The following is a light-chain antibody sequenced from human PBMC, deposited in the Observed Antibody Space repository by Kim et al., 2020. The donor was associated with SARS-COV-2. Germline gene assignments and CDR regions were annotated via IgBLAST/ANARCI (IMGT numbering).Light chain of an antibody. CDR2: GKN. CDR1: SRRNYY. CDR3: HSRDSTGNV. Sequence: SGALEQTVRITCRGDSRRNYYATWYQQKPGQAPVLVIYGKNNRPSGIPDRFSGSSLGDTASLTLTGAQAEDEADYYCHSRDSTGNVFGGGTQLTVL. V-gene: IGLV3-19*01. J-gene: IGLJ3*02.